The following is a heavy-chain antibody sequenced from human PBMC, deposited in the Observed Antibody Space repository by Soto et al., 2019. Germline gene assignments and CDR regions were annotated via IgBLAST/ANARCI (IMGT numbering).Heavy chain of an antibody. CDR2: IFPSDSDT. Sequence: GESLKISCRTSGYKFTSSWIAWVRQMPGKGLEWMGIIFPSDSDTRYSPSFQGKVTISADRSTSTVFLQWDSLKASDTAVYFCARKDKSGYFNWFGPWGQGPRITFST. D-gene: IGHD3-22*01. CDR1: GYKFTSSW. V-gene: IGHV5-51*01. CDR3: ARKDKSGYFNWFGP. J-gene: IGHJ5*02.